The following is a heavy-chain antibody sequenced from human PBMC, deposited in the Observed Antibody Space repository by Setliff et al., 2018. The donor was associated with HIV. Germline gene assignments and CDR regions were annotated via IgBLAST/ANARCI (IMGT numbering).Heavy chain of an antibody. J-gene: IGHJ3*02. Sequence: SETLSLTCTVSGGSISSGSNYWSWIRQPAWKGLEWIGHIYTSGSTNYNPSLKSRVTISVDTSKNQFYLKLSSVTAADTAVYYCARILLYDSSAYFVNAFDIWGQGTVVTVSS. CDR3: ARILLYDSSAYFVNAFDI. V-gene: IGHV4-61*09. CDR2: IYTSGST. CDR1: GGSISSGSNY. D-gene: IGHD3-22*01.